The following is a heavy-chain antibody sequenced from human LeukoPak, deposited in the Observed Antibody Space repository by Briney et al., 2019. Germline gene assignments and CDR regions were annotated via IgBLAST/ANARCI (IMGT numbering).Heavy chain of an antibody. CDR2: IYHDGKT. CDR1: GGSISTANW. CDR3: LRQSPGFMIAGHFEY. D-gene: IGHD3-16*01. V-gene: IGHV4/OR15-8*02. J-gene: IGHJ4*02. Sequence: SETLSLTCTDSGGSISTANWWSWVRQSPGKGLEWIGEIYHDGKTNYHPSLESRVTVWMDKPRNQFSLRMHSMTAADTAVYYCLRQSPGFMIAGHFEYWAQGILVTVSS.